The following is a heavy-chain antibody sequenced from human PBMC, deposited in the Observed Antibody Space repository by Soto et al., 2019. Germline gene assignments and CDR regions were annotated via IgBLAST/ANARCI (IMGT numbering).Heavy chain of an antibody. Sequence: QVQLQESGPGLVKPSQTLSLTCTVSGASISSGGYYWTWIRQLPGKGLEWIGYIFYSGSTYFNPYLKSRVTISADISKNQFSLKLTSVTAADTAVYYCARDQGISGTTRGTFDYWGQGTLVTVSS. CDR1: GASISSGGYY. D-gene: IGHD1-20*01. V-gene: IGHV4-31*03. CDR3: ARDQGISGTTRGTFDY. J-gene: IGHJ4*02. CDR2: IFYSGST.